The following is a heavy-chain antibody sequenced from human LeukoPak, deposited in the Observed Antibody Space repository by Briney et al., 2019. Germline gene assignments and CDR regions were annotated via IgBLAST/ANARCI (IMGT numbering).Heavy chain of an antibody. CDR2: MNPNSGNT. CDR1: GYTFTSYD. J-gene: IGHJ3*02. Sequence: ASVNVSCKASGYTFTSYDINWVRQPTGKGLEWMGWMNPNSGNTGYAQKFQGRVTMTRNTSISTAYMELSSLRSEDTAVYYCATERQGAFDIWGQGTMVTVSS. V-gene: IGHV1-8*01. CDR3: ATERQGAFDI.